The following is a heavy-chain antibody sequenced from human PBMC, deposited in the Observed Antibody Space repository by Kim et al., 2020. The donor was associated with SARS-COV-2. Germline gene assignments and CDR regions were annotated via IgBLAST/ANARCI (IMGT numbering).Heavy chain of an antibody. CDR2: ISAYNGNT. CDR1: GYTFTSYG. D-gene: IGHD3-10*01. J-gene: IGHJ6*02. CDR3: ARDFPLLWFGELLSLYSYYYGMDV. V-gene: IGHV1-18*04. Sequence: ASVKVSCKASGYTFTSYGISWVRQAPGQGLEWMGWISAYNGNTNYAQKLQGRVTMTTDTSTSTAYMELRSLRSDDTAVYYCARDFPLLWFGELLSLYSYYYGMDVWGQGTTVTVSS.